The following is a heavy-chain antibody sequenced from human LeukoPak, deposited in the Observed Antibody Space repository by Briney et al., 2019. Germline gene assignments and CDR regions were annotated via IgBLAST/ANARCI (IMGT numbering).Heavy chain of an antibody. CDR2: INSDGLST. J-gene: IGHJ6*02. CDR1: GFTFRSNW. CDR3: ARELSLDYYGMDV. V-gene: IGHV3-74*01. Sequence: GGSLRLSCAASGFTFRSNWMHWVRQTPGKGLVWVSRINSDGLSTSYADSVKGRFTISRDNAKNTLYLQMNSLRAEDTAVYYCARELSLDYYGMDVWGQGTTVTVSS.